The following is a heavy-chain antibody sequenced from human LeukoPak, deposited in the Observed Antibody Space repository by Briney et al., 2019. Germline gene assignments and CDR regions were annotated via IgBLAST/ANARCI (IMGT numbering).Heavy chain of an antibody. J-gene: IGHJ4*02. D-gene: IGHD2-15*01. Sequence: GASVKVSCKASGYTFTDYYMHWVQQAPGKGLEWMGRVDPEDGETIYAEKFQGRVTITADTSTDTAYMELSSLRSEDTAVYYCATAPPAATYVDYWGQGTLVTVSS. CDR1: GYTFTDYY. CDR3: ATAPPAATYVDY. CDR2: VDPEDGET. V-gene: IGHV1-69-2*01.